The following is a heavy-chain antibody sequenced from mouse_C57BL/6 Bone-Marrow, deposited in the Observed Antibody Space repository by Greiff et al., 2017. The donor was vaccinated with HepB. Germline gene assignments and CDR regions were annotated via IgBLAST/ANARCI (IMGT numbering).Heavy chain of an antibody. D-gene: IGHD1-1*01. J-gene: IGHJ1*03. CDR1: GFSLSTSGMG. V-gene: IGHV8-12*01. Sequence: QVTLKVSGPGILQSSQTLSLTCSFSGFSLSTSGMGVSWIRQPSGKGLEWLAHIYWDDDKRYNPSLKSRLTISKDTSRNQVFLKITSVDTADTATYDCARRGAITTVVARYFDVWGTGTTVTVSS. CDR3: ARRGAITTVVARYFDV. CDR2: IYWDDDK.